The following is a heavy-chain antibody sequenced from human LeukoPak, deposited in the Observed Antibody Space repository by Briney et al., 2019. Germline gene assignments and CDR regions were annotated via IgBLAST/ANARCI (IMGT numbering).Heavy chain of an antibody. CDR2: ISGSDGTT. V-gene: IGHV3-23*01. CDR3: AKCEMATMGWGAFDI. J-gene: IGHJ3*02. D-gene: IGHD5-24*01. CDR1: GFTFSSYA. Sequence: PGGSLRLSCAASGFTFSSYAMSWVRQAPGKGLEWVSSISGSDGTTYYADSVKGRFTISRDNSKNTLYLQMNSLRAEDTAVYYCAKCEMATMGWGAFDIWGQGTMVTVSS.